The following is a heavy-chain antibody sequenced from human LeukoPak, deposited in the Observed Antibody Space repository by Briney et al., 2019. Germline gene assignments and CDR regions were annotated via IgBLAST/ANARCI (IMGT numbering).Heavy chain of an antibody. D-gene: IGHD6-19*01. CDR3: ATRGGYSSGWAY. CDR2: INPSGGST. Sequence: GASVKVSCKASGYSFTSYRMHWVRQAPGQGLEWMGIINPSGGSTSYAQKFQGRVTMTRDTSTSSVYMELSSLRSEDTAVYYCATRGGYSSGWAYWGQGTLVTVSS. J-gene: IGHJ4*02. V-gene: IGHV1-46*01. CDR1: GYSFTSYR.